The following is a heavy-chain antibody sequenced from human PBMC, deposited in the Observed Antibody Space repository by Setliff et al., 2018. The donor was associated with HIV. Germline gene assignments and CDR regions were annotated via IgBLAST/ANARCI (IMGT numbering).Heavy chain of an antibody. CDR1: GGSISSYY. CDR2: NYTSGSS. V-gene: IGHV4-59*01. J-gene: IGHJ4*02. D-gene: IGHD1-1*01. Sequence: PSETLSLTCTVSGGSISSYYWRWIRQPPGKGLEWIGYNYTSGSSNYNRALKSRVTMSLDRSKSQFSLELNSVTAADTALYYCAREPNDGEPGNFDYWGQGTLV. CDR3: AREPNDGEPGNFDY.